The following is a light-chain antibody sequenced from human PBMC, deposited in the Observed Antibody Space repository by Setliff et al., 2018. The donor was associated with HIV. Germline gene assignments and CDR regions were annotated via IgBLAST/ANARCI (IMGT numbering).Light chain of an antibody. CDR3: SSYTTNNTVL. CDR1: SNDVGAYNY. CDR2: DVS. V-gene: IGLV2-14*03. Sequence: QSVLTQPASVSGSPGQSITISCTGTSNDVGAYNYVSWYQQHPGKAPKLIIYDVSNRPSGVSNRFSGAKSGSTASLTVSGLQAEDAADYYCSSYTTNNTVLFGGGTQLTVL. J-gene: IGLJ2*01.